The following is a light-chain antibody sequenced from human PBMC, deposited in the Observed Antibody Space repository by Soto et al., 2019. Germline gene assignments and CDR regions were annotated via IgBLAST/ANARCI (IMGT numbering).Light chain of an antibody. J-gene: IGLJ1*01. CDR1: SSDVGNYNY. CDR2: DVS. CDR3: SSYTSSTTLYV. Sequence: SALTQPASVSGSPGQSITISCTGASSDVGNYNYVSWYQQHPGKAPKLIIYDVSNRPSGVSNRFSGSKSGNTASLTISGLQAEDEADYYCSSYTSSTTLYVFGTGTKATVL. V-gene: IGLV2-14*03.